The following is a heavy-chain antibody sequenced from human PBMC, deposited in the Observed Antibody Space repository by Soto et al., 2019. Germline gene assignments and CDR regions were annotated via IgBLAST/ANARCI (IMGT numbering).Heavy chain of an antibody. J-gene: IGHJ6*03. CDR2: ISSSSSYI. D-gene: IGHD3-16*01. Sequence: EVQLVESGGGLVKPGGSLRLSCAASGFTFSSYSMNWVRQAPGKGLEWVSSISSSSSYIYYADSVKGRFTISRDNAKNSLYLQMNSLRAEDTAVYYCARGPRPEYYDYIWGSSDDYYYYYMDVWGKGTTVTVSS. V-gene: IGHV3-21*01. CDR3: ARGPRPEYYDYIWGSSDDYYYYYMDV. CDR1: GFTFSSYS.